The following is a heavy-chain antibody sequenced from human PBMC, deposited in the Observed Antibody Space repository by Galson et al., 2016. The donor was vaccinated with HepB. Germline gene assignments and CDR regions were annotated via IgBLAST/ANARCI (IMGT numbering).Heavy chain of an antibody. D-gene: IGHD3-9*01. J-gene: IGHJ4*02. CDR1: GGTFNSYA. V-gene: IGHV1-69*13. CDR2: ILPDFGTA. CDR3: ARYCDSLTACRESRFDY. Sequence: SVKVSCKASGGTFNSYAISWVRQAPGQGLEWMGGILPDFGTANYAQKFQGRLTITADLSTNTAYLELSSLRSEDTAVYYCARYCDSLTACRESRFDYWGQGTLVTVSS.